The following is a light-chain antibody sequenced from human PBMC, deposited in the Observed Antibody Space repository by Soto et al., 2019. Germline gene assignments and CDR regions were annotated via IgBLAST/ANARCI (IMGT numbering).Light chain of an antibody. CDR1: SSDVGDYNY. Sequence: QSALTQPASVSGSPGQSITISCTGTSSDVGDYNYVSWYQQHPGKAPKRMIYDVSNRPSGVSHRFYGSTSGNTASLTISGLQAEDAADYYCSSSTRSSTYVVFGGGTKLTVL. V-gene: IGLV2-14*01. J-gene: IGLJ2*01. CDR3: SSSTRSSTYVV. CDR2: DVS.